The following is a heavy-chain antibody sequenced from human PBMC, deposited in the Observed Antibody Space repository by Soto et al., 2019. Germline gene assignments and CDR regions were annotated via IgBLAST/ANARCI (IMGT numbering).Heavy chain of an antibody. CDR3: ARDRDWFDP. CDR2: IYHSGST. CDR1: GGSVSSGSYY. V-gene: IGHV4-61*01. D-gene: IGHD3-10*01. Sequence: QVQLQESGPGLVKPSETLSLTCTVSGGSVSSGSYYWSWIRQPPGKGLEWIGYIYHSGSTNYNPSLKSRVTISVDTSKNQFSLKLSSVTAADTAVYYCARDRDWFDPWGQGTLVTVSS. J-gene: IGHJ5*02.